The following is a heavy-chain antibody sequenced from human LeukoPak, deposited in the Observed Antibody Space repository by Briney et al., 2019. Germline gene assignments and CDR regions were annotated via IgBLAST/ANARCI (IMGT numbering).Heavy chain of an antibody. D-gene: IGHD3-3*01. CDR1: GFTFSSYA. J-gene: IGHJ4*02. Sequence: GGSLRLSCAASGFTFSSYAMSWVRQAPGKGLEWVSAISGSGGSTYCADSVKGRFTISRDNSKNTLYLQMNSLRAEDTAVYYCAKTPHDFWSGYYLVRFDYWGQGTLVTVSS. CDR3: AKTPHDFWSGYYLVRFDY. CDR2: ISGSGGST. V-gene: IGHV3-23*01.